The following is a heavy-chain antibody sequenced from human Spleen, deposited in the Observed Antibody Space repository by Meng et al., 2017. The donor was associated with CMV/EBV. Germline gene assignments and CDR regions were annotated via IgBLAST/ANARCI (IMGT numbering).Heavy chain of an antibody. D-gene: IGHD6-13*01. Sequence: GESLKISCAASGFTFSSHAMTWVRQAPGKGLEWVSSIHSRISDTYYAHSVKGRFTISRDNSKNTLYLQMNSLRAEDTAVYYCAKAGSSSSYSRSWYNALDFWGQGTLVTVSS. CDR2: IHSRISDT. J-gene: IGHJ4*02. V-gene: IGHV3-23*05. CDR3: AKAGSSSSYSRSWYNALDF. CDR1: GFTFSSHA.